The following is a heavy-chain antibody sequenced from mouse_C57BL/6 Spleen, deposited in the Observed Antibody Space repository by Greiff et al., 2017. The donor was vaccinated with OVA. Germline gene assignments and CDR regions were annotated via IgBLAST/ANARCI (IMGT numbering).Heavy chain of an antibody. D-gene: IGHD2-4*01. J-gene: IGHJ2*01. V-gene: IGHV5-4*03. CDR3: ARAANYDEGYYFDY. Sequence: DVMLVESGGGLVKPGGSLKLSCAASGFTFSSYAMSWVRQTPEKRLEWVATISDGGSYTYYPDNVKGRFTISRDNAKNNLYLQMSHLKSEDTAMYYCARAANYDEGYYFDYWGQGTTLTVSS. CDR1: GFTFSSYA. CDR2: ISDGGSYT.